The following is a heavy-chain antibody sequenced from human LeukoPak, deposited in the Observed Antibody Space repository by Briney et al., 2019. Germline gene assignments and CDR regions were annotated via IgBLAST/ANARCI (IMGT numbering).Heavy chain of an antibody. D-gene: IGHD3-22*01. CDR3: AKDGLYYDGSEHVYYFDS. CDR2: IIYSGGAT. V-gene: IGHV3-23*01. CDR1: GFTFSRSA. J-gene: IGHJ4*02. Sequence: GGPLRLSCAASGFTFSRSAMTWVRQGPGTGLEFVASIIYSGGATYYADSVKGRFTISRDNSKNTLYLQMNSLRAEDTALYYCAKDGLYYDGSEHVYYFDSWGQGTLVTVSS.